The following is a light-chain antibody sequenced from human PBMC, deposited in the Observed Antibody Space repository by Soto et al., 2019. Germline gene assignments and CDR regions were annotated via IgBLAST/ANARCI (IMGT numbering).Light chain of an antibody. CDR3: QQYKNRWT. CDR2: GAS. V-gene: IGKV3-15*01. CDR1: QSVSNN. Sequence: EIMMTQSPATLSVSPGERATLSCRASQSVSNNLAWYQKKPGQAPRLLIYGASTRATGIPARFSGSGSGTEFTLTISSLQSEDFALDYCQQYKNRWTFGQGTRVDIK. J-gene: IGKJ1*01.